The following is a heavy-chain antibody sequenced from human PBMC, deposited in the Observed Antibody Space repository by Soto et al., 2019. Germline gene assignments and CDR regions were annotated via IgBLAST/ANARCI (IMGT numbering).Heavy chain of an antibody. CDR3: ARVGNGGYFDY. V-gene: IGHV3-13*04. D-gene: IGHD3-16*01. Sequence: EVQLVESGGGLVQPGGSLRLSCAASGFTFSSYDLHWVRQVTGKGLEWVSGIGSAGDTHYPGSVKGRFTISRENDKNSLFLQMNSLRAGDTAVYFCARVGNGGYFDYWGQGTLVTVSS. CDR1: GFTFSSYD. CDR2: IGSAGDT. J-gene: IGHJ4*02.